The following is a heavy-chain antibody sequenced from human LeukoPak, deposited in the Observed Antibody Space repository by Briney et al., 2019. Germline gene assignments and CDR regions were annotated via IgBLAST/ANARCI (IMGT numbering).Heavy chain of an antibody. CDR2: IYYSGST. CDR3: ARVCSSTSCYYAFDI. CDR1: GGSISSYY. D-gene: IGHD2-2*01. Sequence: SETLSLTCTVSGGSISSYYWSWIRQPPGKGLEWIGYIYYSGSTNYNPSLKSRVTISVDTSKNQFSLKLSSVTAADTAVYYCARVCSSTSCYYAFDIWGQGTTVTVSS. V-gene: IGHV4-59*01. J-gene: IGHJ3*02.